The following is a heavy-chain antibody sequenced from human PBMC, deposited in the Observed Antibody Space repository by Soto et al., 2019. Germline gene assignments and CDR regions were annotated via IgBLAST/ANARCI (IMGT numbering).Heavy chain of an antibody. Sequence: GESLKISCKGSGYSFTSYWIGWVRQMPGKGLEWMGIIYPGDSDTRYSPSFQGQVTISADKSISTAYLQWSSLKASDTAMYYCARHCSSTSCYSGYGMDGWGQGTTVTVSS. CDR3: ARHCSSTSCYSGYGMDG. V-gene: IGHV5-51*01. J-gene: IGHJ6*02. CDR2: IYPGDSDT. CDR1: GYSFTSYW. D-gene: IGHD2-2*01.